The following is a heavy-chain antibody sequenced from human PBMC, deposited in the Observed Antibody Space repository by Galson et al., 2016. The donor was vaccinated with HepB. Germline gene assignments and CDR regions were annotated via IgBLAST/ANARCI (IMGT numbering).Heavy chain of an antibody. V-gene: IGHV3-23*01. CDR2: TSGCGSST. D-gene: IGHD3-16*01. CDR3: TNPSLLKDYDFLWGSPWGVDV. J-gene: IGHJ6*02. Sequence: SLRLSCAASGFTFSSYAMSWVRQAPGKGLEWVSATSGCGSSTYCADSVKGRFPISRDNSKNTLFLQMDRLRVDDTAVYYCTNPSLLKDYDFLWGSPWGVDVWGQGTTVIVSS. CDR1: GFTFSSYA.